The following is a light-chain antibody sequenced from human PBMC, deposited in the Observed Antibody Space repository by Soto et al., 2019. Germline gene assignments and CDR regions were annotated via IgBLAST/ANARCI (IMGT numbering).Light chain of an antibody. V-gene: IGKV3-20*01. CDR3: QQYGSLPRT. CDR2: GIS. Sequence: EIVLTQSPGPLSLSPGERATLSCRASQSVSGTYLAWYQQKPGQGPRLLIYGISSRSTGIPDRFSGSGSGTDFTLTISRLEPEDFAVYYWQQYGSLPRTFGQGTKVEVK. J-gene: IGKJ1*01. CDR1: QSVSGTY.